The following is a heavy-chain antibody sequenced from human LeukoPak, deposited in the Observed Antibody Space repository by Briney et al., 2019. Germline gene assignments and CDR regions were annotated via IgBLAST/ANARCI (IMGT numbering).Heavy chain of an antibody. CDR1: GPSISSYY. D-gene: IGHD5-18*01. CDR2: IYYSGST. V-gene: IGHV4-59*01. CDR3: ARARRGYSYGSPPDY. Sequence: NASATLSLTWTVSGPSISSYYWSWIRQPPGKGLEWGGYIYYSGSTNYNPSLKSRVSISVDTSNNPFSLKLSSVTAADTAVYYCARARRGYSYGSPPDYWGQGTLVTVSS. J-gene: IGHJ4*02.